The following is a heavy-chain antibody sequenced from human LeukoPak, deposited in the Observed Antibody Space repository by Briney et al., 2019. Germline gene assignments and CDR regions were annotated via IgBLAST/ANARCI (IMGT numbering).Heavy chain of an antibody. CDR2: IYYSGST. CDR3: ARALGSGSYPFDD. D-gene: IGHD3-22*01. Sequence: SETLRLTCTVSGGSISSYYWSWIRQPPGKGLEWIGYIYYSGSTNYNPSLESRVTISVDTSKNQFSLKLSSVTAADTAVYYCARALGSGSYPFDDWGQGSLVTVSS. J-gene: IGHJ4*02. V-gene: IGHV4-59*01. CDR1: GGSISSYY.